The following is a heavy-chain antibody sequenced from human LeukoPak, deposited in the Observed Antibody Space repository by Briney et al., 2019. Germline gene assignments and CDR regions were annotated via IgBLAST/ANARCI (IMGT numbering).Heavy chain of an antibody. CDR1: GGSFSGYY. V-gene: IGHV4-34*01. D-gene: IGHD2-2*01. J-gene: IGHJ5*02. CDR3: ARAQDIVVVPAARLGYNWFDP. Sequence: SETLSLTCAVYGGSFSGYYWSWIRQPPGKGLEWIGEINHSGSTNYNPSLKSRVTISVDTPKNQFSLKLSSVTAADTAVYYCARAQDIVVVPAARLGYNWFDPWGQGTLVTVSS. CDR2: INHSGST.